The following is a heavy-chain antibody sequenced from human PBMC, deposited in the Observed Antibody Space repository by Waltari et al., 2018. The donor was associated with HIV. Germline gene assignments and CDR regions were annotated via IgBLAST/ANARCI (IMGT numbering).Heavy chain of an antibody. CDR1: GFIFSDAW. Sequence: EEQLVESGGGLVKPGESLRLSCAVSGFIFSDAWLNWVRRAPGKGRVLGGRIRRKADGGTTVYAAPVRGRFTISRDVSGSTLYLQMNSLKTEDTAVYYCTKDRGGCSSVSCFASDYWGRGTLVTVSS. J-gene: IGHJ4*02. CDR2: IRRKADGGTT. V-gene: IGHV3-15*01. D-gene: IGHD2-2*01. CDR3: TKDRGGCSSVSCFASDY.